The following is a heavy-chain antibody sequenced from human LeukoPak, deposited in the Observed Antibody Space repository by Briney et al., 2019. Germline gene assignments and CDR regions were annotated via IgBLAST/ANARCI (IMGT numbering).Heavy chain of an antibody. Sequence: EASVKVSCKASGYTFTSYAMHWVRQAPGQRLEWMGWINAGNGNTKYSQKFQGRVTITRDTSASTACMELSSLRSEDTAVYYCARGPFRGYGMDVWGQGTTVTVSS. CDR2: INAGNGNT. CDR3: ARGPFRGYGMDV. D-gene: IGHD3-10*01. J-gene: IGHJ6*02. V-gene: IGHV1-3*01. CDR1: GYTFTSYA.